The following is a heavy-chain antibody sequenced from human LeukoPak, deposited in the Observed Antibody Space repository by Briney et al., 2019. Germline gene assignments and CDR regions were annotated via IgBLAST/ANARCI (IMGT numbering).Heavy chain of an antibody. Sequence: SETLSLTCTVSGGSISSGGYYWSWIRQHPGKGLEWIGYIYYSGSTYYNPSLKSRVTISVDMSKNQFSLKLSSVTAADTAVYYCASITRDGYIKGAFGIWGQGTMVTVSS. CDR1: GGSISSGGYY. CDR2: IYYSGST. V-gene: IGHV4-31*03. D-gene: IGHD5-24*01. J-gene: IGHJ3*02. CDR3: ASITRDGYIKGAFGI.